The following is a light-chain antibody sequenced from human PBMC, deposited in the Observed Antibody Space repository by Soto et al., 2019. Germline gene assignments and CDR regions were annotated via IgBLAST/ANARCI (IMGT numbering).Light chain of an antibody. CDR2: DAS. Sequence: DNHMTQSPSTLSASVGDRVTITCRASQTISTWLAWYQQKPGKAPKILIYDASSLESGVPSRFSGSGSGTEFTLTISSLQPDDFATYYCQQYNSYSWTFGQGTKVDIK. J-gene: IGKJ1*01. CDR3: QQYNSYSWT. CDR1: QTISTW. V-gene: IGKV1-5*01.